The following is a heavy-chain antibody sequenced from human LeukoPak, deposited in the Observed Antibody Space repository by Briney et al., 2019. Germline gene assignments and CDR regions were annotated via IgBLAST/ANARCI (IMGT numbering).Heavy chain of an antibody. CDR2: IYTSGNT. Sequence: PSETLSLTCTVSGGSISSYYWSWIRRPAGKGLEWIGRIYTSGNTNYNPSLKSRVTMSVDTSKNQFSLKLSSVTAADTAVYYCARRMTPMTTGWLYWYFDLWGRGTLVTVSS. D-gene: IGHD4-17*01. CDR3: ARRMTPMTTGWLYWYFDL. CDR1: GGSISSYY. V-gene: IGHV4-4*07. J-gene: IGHJ2*01.